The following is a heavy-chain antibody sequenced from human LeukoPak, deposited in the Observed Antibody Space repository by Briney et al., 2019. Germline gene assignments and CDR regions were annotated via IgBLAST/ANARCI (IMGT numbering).Heavy chain of an antibody. J-gene: IGHJ5*02. CDR2: IYHSGST. CDR1: GGSISSSNW. CDR3: ARLGYYGSGSYPAELDP. D-gene: IGHD3-10*01. Sequence: SETLSLTCAVSGGSISSSNWWSWVRQPPGKGLEWIGEIYHSGSTNYNPSLKSRVTISVDTSKNQFSLKLSSVTAADTAVYYCARLGYYGSGSYPAELDPWGQGTLVTVSS. V-gene: IGHV4-4*02.